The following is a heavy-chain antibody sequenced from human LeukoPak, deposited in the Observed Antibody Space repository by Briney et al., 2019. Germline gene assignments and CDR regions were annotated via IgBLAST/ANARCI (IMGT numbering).Heavy chain of an antibody. D-gene: IGHD3-22*01. V-gene: IGHV3-33*06. CDR1: GFTFSRYG. CDR2: IWYDGSNE. Sequence: GGSLRLSCVASGFTFSRYGMHWVRQAPGKGLEWVAVIWYDGSNEYYADSVKGRFTIFRDNSKNTLHLQMNSLRAEDTAVYYCAKDYYDSSGYCADWGQGTLVTVSS. CDR3: AKDYYDSSGYCAD. J-gene: IGHJ4*02.